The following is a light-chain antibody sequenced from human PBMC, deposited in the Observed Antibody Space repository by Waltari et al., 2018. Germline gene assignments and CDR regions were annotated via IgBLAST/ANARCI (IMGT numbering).Light chain of an antibody. CDR1: QSVSSSY. J-gene: IGKJ1*01. Sequence: EIVLTQSPGTLSLSPGARATLSCRASQSVSSSYLAWSQQKPGQAPRVLIHGASNRATGIPDRFSGSGSGTDFTLTISRLEPEDFAVYYCQQYGSSPWTFGQGTKVEIK. CDR2: GAS. CDR3: QQYGSSPWT. V-gene: IGKV3-20*01.